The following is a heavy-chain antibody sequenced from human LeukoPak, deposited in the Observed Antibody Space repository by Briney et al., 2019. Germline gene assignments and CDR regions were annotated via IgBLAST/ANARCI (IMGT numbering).Heavy chain of an antibody. CDR3: ARLSFLGGTRGWFDP. CDR1: GGSISSYY. J-gene: IGHJ5*02. CDR2: IYYSGST. D-gene: IGHD2-8*02. Sequence: PSETLSLTCAVSGGSISSYYWSWIRQPPGKGLEWIGYIYYSGSTNYNPSLKSRVTISVDTSKNQFSLKLSSVTAADTAVYYCARLSFLGGTRGWFDPWGQGTLVTVSS. V-gene: IGHV4-59*08.